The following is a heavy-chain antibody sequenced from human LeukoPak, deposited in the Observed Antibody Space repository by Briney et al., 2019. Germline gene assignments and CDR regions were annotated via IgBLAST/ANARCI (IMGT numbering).Heavy chain of an antibody. CDR3: ARDCSGGSCYGAFDI. CDR1: GASIRSGDYY. Sequence: PSETLSLTCTVSGASIRSGDYYWSWLRQPPGKGLEWIGYIYDSGSTYYNPSLKSRITISVDTSENRFSLKLSSVTATDTAVYYCARDCSGGSCYGAFDIWGQGTMVTVSS. CDR2: IYDSGST. J-gene: IGHJ3*02. V-gene: IGHV4-30-4*01. D-gene: IGHD2-15*01.